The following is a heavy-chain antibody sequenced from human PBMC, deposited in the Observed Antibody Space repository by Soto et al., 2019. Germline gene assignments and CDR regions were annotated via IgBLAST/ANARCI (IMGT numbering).Heavy chain of an antibody. CDR1: GDSVSSNSAA. Sequence: SQTLSLTCAISGDSVSSNSAAWNWIRQSPSRGLEWLGRTYYRSKWYNDYAVSVKSRITINPDTSKNQFSLQLDSVTPADTAVYYCARETDHGDRYNFYYAMDVWGQGTTVTVSS. D-gene: IGHD4-17*01. CDR2: TYYRSKWYN. V-gene: IGHV6-1*01. CDR3: ARETDHGDRYNFYYAMDV. J-gene: IGHJ6*02.